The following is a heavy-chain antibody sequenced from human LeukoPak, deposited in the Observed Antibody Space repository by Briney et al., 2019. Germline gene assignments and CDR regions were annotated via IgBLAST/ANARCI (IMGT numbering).Heavy chain of an antibody. J-gene: IGHJ5*02. V-gene: IGHV4-30-2*01. CDR1: GGSISSGGYY. CDR3: ARDILGDCSSTSCPPA. D-gene: IGHD2-2*01. CDR2: IYHSGST. Sequence: PSETLSLTCTVSGGSISSGGYYWSWIRQPPGKGLEWIGYIYHSGSTYYNPSLKSRVTISVDRSKNQFSLKLSSVTAADTAVYYRARDILGDCSSTSCPPAWGQGTLVTVSS.